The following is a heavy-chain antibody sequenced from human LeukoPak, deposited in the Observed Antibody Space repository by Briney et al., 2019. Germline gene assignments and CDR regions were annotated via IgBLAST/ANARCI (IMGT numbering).Heavy chain of an antibody. Sequence: SETLSLTCTVSGYSISSGYYWGWIRQPPGKGLEWIGNIYHSGSTYDNPSLKSRVTISVDTSKNQFSLKLNSVTAADTAVYYCARDGYYYGSGSYDYWGQGTLVTVSS. J-gene: IGHJ4*02. CDR2: IYHSGST. V-gene: IGHV4-38-2*02. D-gene: IGHD3-10*01. CDR3: ARDGYYYGSGSYDY. CDR1: GYSISSGYY.